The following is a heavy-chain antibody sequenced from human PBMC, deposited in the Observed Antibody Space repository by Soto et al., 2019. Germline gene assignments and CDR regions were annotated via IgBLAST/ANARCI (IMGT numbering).Heavy chain of an antibody. J-gene: IGHJ4*02. CDR1: GVTFSRYA. CDR2: ISGNGSST. D-gene: IGHD1-1*01. Sequence: GGALRLSCAAPGVTFSRYALSWFRQAPGKGLEWVSGISGNGSSTCYADSVKGRFTISRDNAKNTLYLQMNSLRAEDTAVYYCARDRDNWNDFDYWGQGTLVTVPS. CDR3: ARDRDNWNDFDY. V-gene: IGHV3-74*01.